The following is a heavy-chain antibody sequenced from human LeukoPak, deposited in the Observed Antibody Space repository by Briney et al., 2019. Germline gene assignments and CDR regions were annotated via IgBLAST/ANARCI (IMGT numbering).Heavy chain of an antibody. Sequence: GASVKVSCKASGYTFTFYDIQWVRQAAGQGLEWMGWMNPHSGNTSYAQKFQGRVTMTRDISTSTVYMELSSLRSEDTAVYYCARDDRLSVSCLLGYCSGGIGGYFNYWGQGTLVTVSS. D-gene: IGHD2-15*01. CDR3: ARDDRLSVSCLLGYCSGGIGGYFNY. CDR2: MNPHSGNT. V-gene: IGHV1-8*02. CDR1: GYTFTFYD. J-gene: IGHJ4*02.